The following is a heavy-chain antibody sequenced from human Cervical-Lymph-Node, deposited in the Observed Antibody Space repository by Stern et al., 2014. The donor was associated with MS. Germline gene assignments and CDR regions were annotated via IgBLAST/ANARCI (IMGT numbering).Heavy chain of an antibody. CDR2: IISDMGHT. Sequence: VQLVESGAEVKKTGASVKVSCKASGYTFTSSGISWVRQAPGQGLEWLGFIISDMGHTTYAQMLQGRVTITTDTSTSTAYMELRSLRSDDTAVYYCARGLLGSENAFDIWGQGTMVTVSS. D-gene: IGHD2-15*01. V-gene: IGHV1-18*01. J-gene: IGHJ3*02. CDR1: GYTFTSSG. CDR3: ARGLLGSENAFDI.